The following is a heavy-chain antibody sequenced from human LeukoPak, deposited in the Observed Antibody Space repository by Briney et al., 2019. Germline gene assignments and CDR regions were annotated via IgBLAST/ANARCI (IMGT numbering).Heavy chain of an antibody. CDR3: ARGAIQLWPTTYYFDY. J-gene: IGHJ4*02. V-gene: IGHV4-34*01. Sequence: SETLSLTCAIYGGSFSGYYWSWIRQPPGKGLEWIGEINHSGSTNYNPSLKSRVTISVDTSKNQFSLKLSSVTAADTAVYYCARGAIQLWPTTYYFDYWGQGTLVTVSS. D-gene: IGHD5-18*01. CDR2: INHSGST. CDR1: GGSFSGYY.